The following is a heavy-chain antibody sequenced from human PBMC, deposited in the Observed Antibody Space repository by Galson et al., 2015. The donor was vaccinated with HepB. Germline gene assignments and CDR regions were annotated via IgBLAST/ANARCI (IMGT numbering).Heavy chain of an antibody. CDR1: GYSFTGYY. CDR2: ISAYNGNT. D-gene: IGHD3-22*01. Sequence: SVKVSCKASGYSFTGYYMDWLRQAPGQGLEWMGWISAYNGNTNYAQKLQGRVTMTTDTSTSTAYMELRSLRSDDTAVYYCARDPYYYDSSGYSNDFDYWGQGTLVTVSS. CDR3: ARDPYYYDSSGYSNDFDY. V-gene: IGHV1-18*04. J-gene: IGHJ4*02.